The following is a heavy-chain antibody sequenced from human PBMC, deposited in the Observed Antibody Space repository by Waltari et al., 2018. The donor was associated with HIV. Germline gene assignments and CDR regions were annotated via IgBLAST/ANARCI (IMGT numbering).Heavy chain of an antibody. CDR3: ARGRNYVWGSYRPGTFDY. D-gene: IGHD3-16*02. V-gene: IGHV4-34*01. J-gene: IGHJ4*02. CDR2: INHSGST. CDR1: GGSFSGYY. Sequence: QVQLQQWGAGLLKPSETLSLTCAVYGGSFSGYYWSWIRQPPGKGLEWIGEINHSGSTNYNPSLKSRVTISVDTSKNQFSLKLSSVTAADTAVYYCARGRNYVWGSYRPGTFDYWGQGTLVTVSS.